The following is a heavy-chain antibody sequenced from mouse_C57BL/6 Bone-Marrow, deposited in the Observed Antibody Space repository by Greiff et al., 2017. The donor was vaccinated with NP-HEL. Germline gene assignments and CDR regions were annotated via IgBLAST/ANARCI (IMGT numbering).Heavy chain of an antibody. D-gene: IGHD1-1*01. Sequence: VQLQQPGAELVRPGSSVKLSCKASGYTFTGYWMDWVKQRPGQGLEWIGNIYPSDSETHYNQKFKDKATLTVDKSSSTAYMQLSSLTSEDSAVYYCARSPYYYGSSYSFWGQGTTLTVSS. CDR3: ARSPYYYGSSYSF. CDR2: IYPSDSET. CDR1: GYTFTGYW. J-gene: IGHJ2*01. V-gene: IGHV1-61*01.